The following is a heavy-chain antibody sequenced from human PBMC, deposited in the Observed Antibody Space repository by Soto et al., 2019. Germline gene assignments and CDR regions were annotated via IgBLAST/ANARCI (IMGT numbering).Heavy chain of an antibody. Sequence: QVQLQESGPGLVKSSETLSLICFVSGEAPGSGQSYWNWIRQAPGKGLEWIGQTFVTGATKYSDSLKCRVTMSVDTSKRQISLTLNSVTAADSATYFCARGRSDSAGSSFGRRMDVWGQGTTVTVSS. CDR2: TFVTGAT. J-gene: IGHJ6*02. CDR1: GEAPGSGQSY. CDR3: ARGRSDSAGSSFGRRMDV. D-gene: IGHD3-3*01. V-gene: IGHV4-61*01.